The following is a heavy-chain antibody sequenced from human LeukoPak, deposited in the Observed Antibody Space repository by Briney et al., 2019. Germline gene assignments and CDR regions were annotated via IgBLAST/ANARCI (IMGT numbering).Heavy chain of an antibody. CDR1: GGSISSYY. J-gene: IGHJ3*02. Sequence: SETLSLTCIVSGGSISSYYWSWIRQPPGKGLEWIGYIYYSGSTNYNPSLKSRVTISVDTSKNQFSLKLSSVTAADTAVYYCASSYYDILTGYFDAFDIWGQGTMVTVSS. CDR3: ASSYYDILTGYFDAFDI. CDR2: IYYSGST. V-gene: IGHV4-59*01. D-gene: IGHD3-9*01.